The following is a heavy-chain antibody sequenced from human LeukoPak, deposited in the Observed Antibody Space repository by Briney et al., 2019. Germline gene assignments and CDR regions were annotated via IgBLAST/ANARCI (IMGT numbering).Heavy chain of an antibody. CDR1: GGSFSGYY. V-gene: IGHV4-31*11. Sequence: SETLSLTCAVYGGSFSGYYWSWIRQHPGKGLEWIGYIYYSGSTYYNPSLKSRVTISVDTSKNQFSLKLSSVTAADTAVYYCARGHCSSTSCPYYYYGMDVWGQGTTVTVS. CDR3: ARGHCSSTSCPYYYYGMDV. D-gene: IGHD2-2*01. CDR2: IYYSGST. J-gene: IGHJ6*02.